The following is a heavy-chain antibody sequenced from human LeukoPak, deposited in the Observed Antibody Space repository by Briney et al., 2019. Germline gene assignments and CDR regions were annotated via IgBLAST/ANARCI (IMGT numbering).Heavy chain of an antibody. CDR2: INPNSGGT. D-gene: IGHD6-19*01. Sequence: ASVKVSCKASGYTFTGYYMHWVRQAPGQGLEWMGWINPNSGGTNYAQKSQGRVTMTRDTSISTAYMELSRLRSDDTAVYYWASLAGTPSDYWGQGTLVTVSS. CDR3: ASLAGTPSDY. J-gene: IGHJ4*02. V-gene: IGHV1-2*02. CDR1: GYTFTGYY.